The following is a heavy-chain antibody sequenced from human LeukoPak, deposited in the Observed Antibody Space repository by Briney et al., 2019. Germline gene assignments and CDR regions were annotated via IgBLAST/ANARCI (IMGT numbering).Heavy chain of an antibody. CDR3: ARGVRIAVAGYIDY. CDR1: GFTFSTYA. D-gene: IGHD6-19*01. V-gene: IGHV3-30*04. J-gene: IGHJ4*02. Sequence: GGSLRLSCAASGFTFSTYAMHWVRQAPGKGLEWVAAISYDGSNKNYADSVKGRFTISRDNSKNTLYLRMNSLRAEDTAVYYCARGVRIAVAGYIDYWGQGTLVTVSS. CDR2: ISYDGSNK.